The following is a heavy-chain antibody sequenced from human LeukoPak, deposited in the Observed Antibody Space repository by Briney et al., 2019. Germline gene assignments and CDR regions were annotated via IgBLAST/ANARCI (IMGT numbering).Heavy chain of an antibody. CDR2: ISSSSSYI. Sequence: GGSLRLFCAASGFIFKSYWMSWVRQAPGKGLEWVSSISSSSSYIYYADSVKGRFTISRDNAKNSLYLQTNSLRPEDTAVYYCARDPYSGSYGDYYYYYMDVWGKGTTVTISS. V-gene: IGHV3-21*01. CDR1: GFIFKSYW. CDR3: ARDPYSGSYGDYYYYYMDV. D-gene: IGHD1-26*01. J-gene: IGHJ6*03.